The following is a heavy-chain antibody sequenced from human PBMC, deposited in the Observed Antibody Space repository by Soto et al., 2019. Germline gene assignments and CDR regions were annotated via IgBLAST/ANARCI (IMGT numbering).Heavy chain of an antibody. CDR3: ARGMVRGFCTA. J-gene: IGHJ5*02. Sequence: QVQLVESGGGVVQPGRSLRLSCAASGFTFSSYAMHWVRQAPGKGLEWVAVISYDGSNKYYADSVKGRFTISRDNSKNTLYLQMNSLRAEDTAVYYCARGMVRGFCTAWGQGTLVTVSS. CDR1: GFTFSSYA. V-gene: IGHV3-30-3*01. CDR2: ISYDGSNK. D-gene: IGHD3-10*01.